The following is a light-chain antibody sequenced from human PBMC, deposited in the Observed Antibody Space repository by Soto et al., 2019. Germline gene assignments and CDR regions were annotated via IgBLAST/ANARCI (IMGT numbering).Light chain of an antibody. CDR1: QRVSSGY. CDR3: QQYNNWPAIT. V-gene: IGKV3-20*01. Sequence: EIVLTQSPGTLSLSPGERATLSCRASQRVSSGYLGWYQQRPGQAHRLLLYGASNRAAGIPDRFSGRGSETDFTLTISRLEPEDFAIYYCQQYNNWPAITFGQGTRLEIK. CDR2: GAS. J-gene: IGKJ5*01.